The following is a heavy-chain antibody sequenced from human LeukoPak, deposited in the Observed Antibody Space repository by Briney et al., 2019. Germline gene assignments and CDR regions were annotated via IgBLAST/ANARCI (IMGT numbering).Heavy chain of an antibody. V-gene: IGHV1-18*01. CDR1: GYTFTGYG. Sequence: ASVKVSCTASGYTFTGYGISWVRQAPGQGLEWMGWISAYNGNTNYAQKLQGRVTMTTDTSTSTAYMELNSLTSEDTAVYYCAKSVRDTGTFDYWGQGTLVTVSS. J-gene: IGHJ4*02. CDR2: ISAYNGNT. D-gene: IGHD5-18*01. CDR3: AKSVRDTGTFDY.